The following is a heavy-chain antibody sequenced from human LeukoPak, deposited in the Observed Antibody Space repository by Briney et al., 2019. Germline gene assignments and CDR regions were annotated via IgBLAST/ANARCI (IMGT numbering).Heavy chain of an antibody. CDR1: GFTFDDYA. D-gene: IGHD3-16*01. J-gene: IGHJ4*02. V-gene: IGHV3-9*01. Sequence: SLRLSCAASGFTFDDYAMHWVRQAPGKGLEWVSDINWNSGSIGYADSVKDRFTISRDNAKNSLYLQMNSLRPEDTALYYCAKEGGQKEFDYWGQGTLVTVSS. CDR2: INWNSGSI. CDR3: AKEGGQKEFDY.